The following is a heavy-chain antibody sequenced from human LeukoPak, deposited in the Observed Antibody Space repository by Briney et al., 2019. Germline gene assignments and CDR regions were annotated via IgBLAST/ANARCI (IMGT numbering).Heavy chain of an antibody. CDR1: GFTFDDYA. V-gene: IGHV3-9*03. CDR2: ISWNSGSI. Sequence: GRSLRLSCAASGFTFDDYAMHWVRQAPGKGLEWVSGISWNSGSIGYADSVKGRFTISRDNAKNSLYLQMNSLRAEDMALYYCAKSESSGWPIDAFDIWGQGTMVTVSS. J-gene: IGHJ3*02. CDR3: AKSESSGWPIDAFDI. D-gene: IGHD6-19*01.